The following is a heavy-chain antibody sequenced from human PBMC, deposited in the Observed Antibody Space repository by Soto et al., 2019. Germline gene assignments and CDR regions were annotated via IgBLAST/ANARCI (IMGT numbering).Heavy chain of an antibody. D-gene: IGHD5-18*01. Sequence: EVQLVESGGGLVQPGRSLRLSCAASGFTFDDYAMHWVRQAPGKGLEWVSRISWNSGSIGYADSVKGRFTISRDNAKHSLYLQRNSLRAEDTALYYCAKAVGSYGNFDYWGQGTLVTVSS. V-gene: IGHV3-9*01. J-gene: IGHJ4*02. CDR1: GFTFDDYA. CDR3: AKAVGSYGNFDY. CDR2: ISWNSGSI.